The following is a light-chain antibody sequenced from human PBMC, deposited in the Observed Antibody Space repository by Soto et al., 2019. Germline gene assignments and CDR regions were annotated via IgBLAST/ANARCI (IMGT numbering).Light chain of an antibody. Sequence: EIVLTQSPATLSLSPGDTATLSCRASQSVSSYLAWYQQKPGQAPRLLIYDASNRATGIPARFSGSGSGTDFTLTIGSLEPEDFAVYYCQQRSNWPRTFVQGTKVEIK. V-gene: IGKV3-11*01. CDR2: DAS. CDR3: QQRSNWPRT. J-gene: IGKJ2*01. CDR1: QSVSSY.